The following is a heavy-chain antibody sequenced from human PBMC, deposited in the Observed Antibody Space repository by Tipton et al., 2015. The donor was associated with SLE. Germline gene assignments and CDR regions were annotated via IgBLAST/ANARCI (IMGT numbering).Heavy chain of an antibody. J-gene: IGHJ4*02. CDR2: ISSSSSTI. D-gene: IGHD2-15*01. CDR1: GFTFSSYG. CDR3: ARELGYCSGGSCYYYFDY. Sequence: GSLRLSCAASGFTFSSYGMHWVRQAPGKGLEWVSYISSSSSTIYYADSVKGRFTISRDNAKNSLYLQMNSLRAEDTAVYYCARELGYCSGGSCYYYFDYWGQGTLVTVSS. V-gene: IGHV3-48*01.